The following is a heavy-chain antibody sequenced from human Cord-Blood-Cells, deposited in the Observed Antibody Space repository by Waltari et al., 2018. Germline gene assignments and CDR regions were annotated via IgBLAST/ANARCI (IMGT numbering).Heavy chain of an antibody. CDR2: INPNSGGT. CDR1: GYTFTGHY. J-gene: IGHJ4*02. CDR3: ARDLSTYSSGWYEY. V-gene: IGHV1-2*02. Sequence: QVQLVQSGAEVKKPGASVKVSCKASGYTFTGHYMHWVRHAPGQGLEWMGWINPNSGGTNYAQKFQGRVTMTRDTSISTAYMELSRLRSDDTAVYYCARDLSTYSSGWYEYWGQGTLVTVSS. D-gene: IGHD6-19*01.